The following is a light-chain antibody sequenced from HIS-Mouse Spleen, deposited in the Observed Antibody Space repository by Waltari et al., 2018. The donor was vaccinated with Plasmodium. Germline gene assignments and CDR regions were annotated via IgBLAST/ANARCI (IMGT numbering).Light chain of an antibody. CDR1: ISSIGSNT. J-gene: IGLJ2*01. CDR2: SNN. V-gene: IGLV1-44*01. CDR3: AAWDDSLNGVV. Sequence: QSVLTQPPSASGTPGQRVTISCSGSISSIGSNTVNWYKQLPGTAPKLLIYSNNPRPAGVPDRFSGSKSGTSASLAISGLQSEDEADYYCAAWDDSLNGVVFAGGTKLTVL.